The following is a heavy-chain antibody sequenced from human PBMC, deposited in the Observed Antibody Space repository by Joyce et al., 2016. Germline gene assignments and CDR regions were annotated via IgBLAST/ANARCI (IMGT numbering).Heavy chain of an antibody. Sequence: QVQLQQWGAGLLKPWESLSLTCAVSGGPFRGFFWTWVRQPPGKGLEWIGDINNSGGTNYNPSLKTRVTFSVDTAKNQFSLKLTALSAADTAVYYCARSQWLAPLMYWGQGTPVTVSS. CDR2: INNSGGT. CDR1: GGPFRGFF. D-gene: IGHD6-19*01. J-gene: IGHJ4*02. CDR3: ARSQWLAPLMY. V-gene: IGHV4-34*01.